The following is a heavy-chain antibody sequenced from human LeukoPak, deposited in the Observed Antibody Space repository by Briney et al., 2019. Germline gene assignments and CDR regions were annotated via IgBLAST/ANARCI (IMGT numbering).Heavy chain of an antibody. CDR3: ARPGRGYSYGSFDY. CDR2: INSDGSSA. J-gene: IGHJ4*02. Sequence: GGSLTLSCAASGFSFSSHWMLWVRQAPGKGRVWVSAINSDGSSATYADSVEGRFTISRDNAKNTLYLQMNSLRAEDTAVYYCARPGRGYSYGSFDYWGQGTLVTVSS. D-gene: IGHD5-18*01. CDR1: GFSFSSHW. V-gene: IGHV3-74*01.